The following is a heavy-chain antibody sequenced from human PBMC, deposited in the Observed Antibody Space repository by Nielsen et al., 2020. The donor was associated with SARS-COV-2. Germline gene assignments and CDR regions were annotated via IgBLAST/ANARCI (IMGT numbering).Heavy chain of an antibody. D-gene: IGHD6-19*01. CDR3: ARVQPHLYSTGWYPTTPDY. CDR2: IRSKTYGETT. CDR1: GFTFGDDA. J-gene: IGHJ4*02. V-gene: IGHV3-49*03. Sequence: GESLKISCTASGFTFGDDAMSWFRQAPGKGLEWVGFIRSKTYGETTEYAASVIGRFTISRDDSRSIAYLHMNSLKTEDTAVYFCARVQPHLYSTGWYPTTPDYWGQGTLVTVSS.